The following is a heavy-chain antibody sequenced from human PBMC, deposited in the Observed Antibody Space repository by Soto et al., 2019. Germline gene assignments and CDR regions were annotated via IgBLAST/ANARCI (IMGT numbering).Heavy chain of an antibody. Sequence: ASVNVSCKSSGFTFTDSAVQWVRQARGQRLEWIGWIVVGSGNTNYAQKFQERVAITRDMSTSTAYMELSSLRSEDTAVYYCAVPYTYGVYPYYAMDVWGQGTTVTVSS. D-gene: IGHD5-18*01. CDR2: IVVGSGNT. V-gene: IGHV1-58*01. CDR1: GFTFTDSA. CDR3: AVPYTYGVYPYYAMDV. J-gene: IGHJ6*02.